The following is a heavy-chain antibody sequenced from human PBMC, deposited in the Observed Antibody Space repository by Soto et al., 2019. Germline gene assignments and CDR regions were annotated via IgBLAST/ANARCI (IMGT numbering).Heavy chain of an antibody. CDR2: ISYSGST. Sequence: SETLSLTCTVSGVSMSSHYWTWLRQSPGRGLEWIGYISYSGSTYYNPSLKSRVTISADTSKNQFSLRMNSMIAADTAVYYCARPDTAASVGYWGQGTLVTVSS. D-gene: IGHD2-2*01. CDR1: GVSMSSHY. J-gene: IGHJ4*02. V-gene: IGHV4-59*11. CDR3: ARPDTAASVGY.